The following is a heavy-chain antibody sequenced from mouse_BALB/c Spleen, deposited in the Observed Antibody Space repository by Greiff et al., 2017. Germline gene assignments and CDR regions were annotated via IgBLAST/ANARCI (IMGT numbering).Heavy chain of an antibody. V-gene: IGHV5-6-2*01. CDR2: INSNGGST. D-gene: IGHD1-2*01. CDR3: ARHHYYGYYFDY. CDR1: GFTFSSYY. J-gene: IGHJ2*01. Sequence: DVKLVESGGGLVKLGGSLKLSCAASGFTFSSYYMSWVRQTPEKRLELVAAINSNGGSTYYPDTVKGRFTISRDNAKNTLYLQMSSLKSEDTALYYCARHHYYGYYFDYWGQGTTLTVSS.